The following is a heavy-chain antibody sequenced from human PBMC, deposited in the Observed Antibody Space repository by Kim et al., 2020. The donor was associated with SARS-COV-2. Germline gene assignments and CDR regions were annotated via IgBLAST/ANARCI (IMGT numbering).Heavy chain of an antibody. D-gene: IGHD3-3*01. V-gene: IGHV3-48*03. CDR1: GFTFSSYE. CDR2: ISSSGSTI. Sequence: GGSLRLSCAASGFTFSSYEMNWVRQAPGKGLEWVSYISSSGSTIYYADSVKGRFTISRDNAKNSLYLQMNSLRAEDTAVYYCARAYGGSGYYPSNFDYWGQGTLVTVSS. J-gene: IGHJ4*02. CDR3: ARAYGGSGYYPSNFDY.